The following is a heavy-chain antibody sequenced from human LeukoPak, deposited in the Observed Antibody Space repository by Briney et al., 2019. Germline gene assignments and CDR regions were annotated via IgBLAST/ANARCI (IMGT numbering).Heavy chain of an antibody. CDR1: GGSFSGYY. V-gene: IGHV4-34*01. Sequence: SETLSLTCAVYGGSFSGYYWSWIRQPPGKGLEWIGEINHSGSTNYNPSLKSRVTISVDTSKNQFSLKLSSVTAADTAVYYCAKGRGSYTTSSFDYWGQGTLVTVSS. CDR3: AKGRGSYTTSSFDY. J-gene: IGHJ4*02. CDR2: INHSGST. D-gene: IGHD3-16*01.